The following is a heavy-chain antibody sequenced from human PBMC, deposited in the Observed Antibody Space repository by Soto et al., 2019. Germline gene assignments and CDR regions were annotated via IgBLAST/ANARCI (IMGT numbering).Heavy chain of an antibody. CDR3: AGDAYYYGSGTRSYYYYYGMDV. J-gene: IGHJ6*02. V-gene: IGHV1-18*01. CDR2: ISAYNGNT. D-gene: IGHD3-10*01. Sequence: GASVKVSCKASGYTFTSYGISWVRQAPGQGLEWMGWISAYNGNTNYAQKLQGRVTMTTDTSTGTAYMELRSLRSDDTAVYYCAGDAYYYGSGTRSYYYYYGMDVWGQGTTVTVSS. CDR1: GYTFTSYG.